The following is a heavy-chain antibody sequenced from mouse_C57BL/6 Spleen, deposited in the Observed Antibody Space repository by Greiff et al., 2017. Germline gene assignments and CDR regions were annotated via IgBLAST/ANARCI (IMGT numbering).Heavy chain of an antibody. J-gene: IGHJ1*03. CDR1: GYTFTSYW. CDR2: IHPNSGST. V-gene: IGHV1-64*01. D-gene: IGHD1-1*01. Sequence: VQLQQPGAELVKPGASVKLSCKASGYTFTSYWMHWVKQRPGQGLEWIGMIHPNSGSTNYNEKFKSKATLTVDKSSSTAYMQLSSLTSEDSAVYYCARNYGSSLVYWYFDVWGTGTTVTVSS. CDR3: ARNYGSSLVYWYFDV.